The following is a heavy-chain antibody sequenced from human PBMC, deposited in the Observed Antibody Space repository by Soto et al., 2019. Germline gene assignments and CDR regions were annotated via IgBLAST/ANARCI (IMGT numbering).Heavy chain of an antibody. D-gene: IGHD3-10*01. Sequence: EVQLLESGGGLVQPGGSLRLSCAASGFTFSSYAMSWVRQAPGKGLEWVSAISGSGGSTYYADSVKGRFTISRDNSKNTLYLQMNSLRAEDTAVYYCAKDLKWFGESGANYYYYYGMDVWGQGTTVTVSS. CDR3: AKDLKWFGESGANYYYYYGMDV. V-gene: IGHV3-23*01. CDR2: ISGSGGST. CDR1: GFTFSSYA. J-gene: IGHJ6*02.